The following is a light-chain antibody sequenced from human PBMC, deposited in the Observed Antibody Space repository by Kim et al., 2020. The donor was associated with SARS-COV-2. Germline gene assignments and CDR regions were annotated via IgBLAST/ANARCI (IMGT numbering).Light chain of an antibody. Sequence: VSPGQTASITCSGDKLGDKYACWYQQKTCQSPVLVIYQDSKRPSGIPERFSGSNSGNTATLTISGTQAMDEADYYCQAWDSSTGVFGTGTKVTVL. CDR3: QAWDSSTGV. CDR2: QDS. V-gene: IGLV3-1*01. J-gene: IGLJ1*01. CDR1: KLGDKY.